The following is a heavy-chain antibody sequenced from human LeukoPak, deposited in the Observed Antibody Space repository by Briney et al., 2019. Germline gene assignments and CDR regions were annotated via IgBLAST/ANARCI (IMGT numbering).Heavy chain of an antibody. CDR2: IRSTANGYAT. CDR3: TGNYYGSGSYADFDY. CDR1: GFTFSGSA. Sequence: GGSLRLSCAAPGFTFSGSALHWVRQASGKGLEWVGRIRSTANGYATAYAASVKGRFTISRDDSKNTAYLQMDSLKTEDTAVYYCTGNYYGSGSYADFDYWGQGTLVTVSS. J-gene: IGHJ4*02. V-gene: IGHV3-73*01. D-gene: IGHD3-10*01.